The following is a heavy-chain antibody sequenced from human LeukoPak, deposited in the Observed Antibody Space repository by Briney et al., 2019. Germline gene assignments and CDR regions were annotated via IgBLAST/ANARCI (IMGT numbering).Heavy chain of an antibody. J-gene: IGHJ4*02. CDR2: IIPIFGTA. V-gene: IGHV1-69*13. CDR1: GGTFSSYA. D-gene: IGHD1-26*01. CDR3: ARGPYSGSYYFTFDY. Sequence: GASVKVSCKASGGTFSSYAISWVRQAPGQGLEWMGGIIPIFGTANYAQKFQGRVTITADESTSTAYMELSGLRSEDTAVYYCARGPYSGSYYFTFDYWGQGTLVTVSS.